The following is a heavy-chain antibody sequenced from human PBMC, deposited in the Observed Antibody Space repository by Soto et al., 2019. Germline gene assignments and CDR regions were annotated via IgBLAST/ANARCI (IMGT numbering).Heavy chain of an antibody. CDR2: INTGGVT. CDR1: GFTVSSCE. D-gene: IGHD3-16*01. CDR3: TRDKGDKVAYGMDV. V-gene: IGHV3-48*03. Sequence: GGSLRLSCTASGFTVSSCEMNWVRQAPGKGLEWVSYINTGGVTIYADSVKGRFTISRDNAQNSLLLQMNSLRAEDTAVYYCTRDKGDKVAYGMDVWGHGTTVTVYS. J-gene: IGHJ6*02.